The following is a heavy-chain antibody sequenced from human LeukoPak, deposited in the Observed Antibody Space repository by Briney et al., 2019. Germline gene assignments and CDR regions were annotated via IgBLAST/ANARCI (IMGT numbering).Heavy chain of an antibody. D-gene: IGHD6-13*01. V-gene: IGHV3-53*01. CDR3: ARRGSSWYPFDC. J-gene: IGHJ4*02. CDR1: GFTVSNNY. CDR2: IYSGGDT. Sequence: GGSLILSCAASGFTVSNNYMNWVRQAPGKGLEWVSVIYSGGDTYYADSVKGRFTISRDTSKNTLYLQMSSLRPEDTAVYYCARRGSSWYPFDCWGQGTLSPSPQ.